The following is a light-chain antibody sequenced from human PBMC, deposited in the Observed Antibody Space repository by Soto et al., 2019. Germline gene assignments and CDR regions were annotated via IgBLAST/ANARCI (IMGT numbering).Light chain of an antibody. V-gene: IGKV1-5*01. CDR1: QTISTW. Sequence: DIQVTQSPPALSASVGDRVAITCRASQTISTWMAWYQQKPGKAPKPLVYDASTLQSGVASRFSGSGSGTEFTLTISSLQPEDSATYYCQQYNSYFWTFGQGTKVDIK. CDR3: QQYNSYFWT. CDR2: DAS. J-gene: IGKJ1*01.